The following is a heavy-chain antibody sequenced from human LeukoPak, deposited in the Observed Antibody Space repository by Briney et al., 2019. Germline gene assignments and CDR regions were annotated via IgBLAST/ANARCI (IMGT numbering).Heavy chain of an antibody. CDR1: GFTLTNYA. CDR3: AKGGLWFGELLYNPL. D-gene: IGHD3-10*01. Sequence: GGSLRLSCAASGFTLTNYAMSWVRQAPGKGLEWVSGISANGDIAYYGDSMKGRFTMSRDNSKNTLYVQMNSLRAEDTAVYYCAKGGLWFGELLYNPLWGQGTLVTVSS. J-gene: IGHJ4*02. V-gene: IGHV3-23*01. CDR2: ISANGDIA.